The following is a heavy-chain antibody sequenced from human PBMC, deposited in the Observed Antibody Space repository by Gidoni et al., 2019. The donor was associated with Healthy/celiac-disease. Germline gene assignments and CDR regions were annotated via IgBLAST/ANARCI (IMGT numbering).Heavy chain of an antibody. V-gene: IGHV2-5*02. CDR3: ALARGGSIDY. Sequence: QTTLKESGPTLVKPTQTLTLPCPFPGVSLSTSGVGVGWIRQPPGKALEWLALIYWDDDKRYSPPLKSRLTITKDTSKNQVVLTMTNMDPVDTATYYCALARGGSIDYWGQGTLVTVSS. D-gene: IGHD2-15*01. CDR1: GVSLSTSGVG. J-gene: IGHJ4*02. CDR2: IYWDDDK.